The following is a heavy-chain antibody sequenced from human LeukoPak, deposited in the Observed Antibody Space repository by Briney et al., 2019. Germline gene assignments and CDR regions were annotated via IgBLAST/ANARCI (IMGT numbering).Heavy chain of an antibody. CDR2: INHSGST. J-gene: IGHJ3*02. Sequence: PSETLSLTCAVYGGSFSGYYWSWIRQPPGKGLEWIGEINHSGSTNYNPSLKSRVTISVDTSKNQFSLELSSVTAADTAVYYCARVALEAFDIWGQGTMVTVSS. V-gene: IGHV4-34*01. CDR3: ARVALEAFDI. CDR1: GGSFSGYY. D-gene: IGHD1-1*01.